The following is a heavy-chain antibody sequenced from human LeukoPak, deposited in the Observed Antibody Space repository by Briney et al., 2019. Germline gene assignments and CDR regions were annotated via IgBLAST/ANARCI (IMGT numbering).Heavy chain of an antibody. CDR3: AREFATSGPGPD. D-gene: IGHD3-10*01. CDR1: GGSISSSSYY. J-gene: IGHJ4*02. CDR2: IYYSGTT. V-gene: IGHV4-39*07. Sequence: PSGTLSLTCTVSGGSISSSSYYWGWIRQPPGKGLEWIGSIYYSGTTYYNPSLKSRVTISVDTSKNQFSLKLSSVTAADTAVYYCAREFATSGPGPDWGQGTLVTVSS.